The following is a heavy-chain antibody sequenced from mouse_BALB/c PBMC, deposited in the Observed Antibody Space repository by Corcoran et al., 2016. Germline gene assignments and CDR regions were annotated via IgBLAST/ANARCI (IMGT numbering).Heavy chain of an antibody. CDR2: INTYTGEP. J-gene: IGHJ4*01. Sequence: QIQLEQSGPELKKPGETVKISCKASGYTFTHYGMNWVKQAPGKGLKWRGWINTYTGEPTYADDFKGRFAFSLETSASTAYLQINNLKNEYMATYFCAREPYAMDYWGQGTSVTVSS. CDR3: AREPYAMDY. CDR1: GYTFTHYG. V-gene: IGHV9-1*02.